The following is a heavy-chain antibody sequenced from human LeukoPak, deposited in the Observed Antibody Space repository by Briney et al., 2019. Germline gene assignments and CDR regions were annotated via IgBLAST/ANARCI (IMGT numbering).Heavy chain of an antibody. Sequence: PSQTLSLTCAVSGGSISSGGYSWSWIRQPPGKGLEWIGYIYYSGSTYYNPSLKSRVTISVDTSKNQFSLKLSSVTAADTAVYYCARQNIYCSRTSCYEVDWFDPWGQGTLVTVSS. V-gene: IGHV4-30-4*07. CDR2: IYYSGST. CDR1: GGSISSGGYS. D-gene: IGHD2-2*01. J-gene: IGHJ5*02. CDR3: ARQNIYCSRTSCYEVDWFDP.